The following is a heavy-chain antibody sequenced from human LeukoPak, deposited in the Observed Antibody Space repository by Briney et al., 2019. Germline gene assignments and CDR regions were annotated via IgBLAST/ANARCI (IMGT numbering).Heavy chain of an antibody. V-gene: IGHV3-23*01. D-gene: IGHD3-3*01. Sequence: GGSLRLSCAASGFTFSSYAMSWVRQAPGKGLEWVSAISGSGGSTYYADSVKGRFTISRDNSKNTLYLQMNSLRAEDTAVYYCAGPFGVVPLYYYYMDVWGKGTTVTVSS. CDR3: AGPFGVVPLYYYYMDV. CDR1: GFTFSSYA. J-gene: IGHJ6*03. CDR2: ISGSGGST.